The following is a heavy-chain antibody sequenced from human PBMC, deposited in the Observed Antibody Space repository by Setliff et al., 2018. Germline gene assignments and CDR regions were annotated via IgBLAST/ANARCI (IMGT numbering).Heavy chain of an antibody. CDR1: GGTFSSHA. Sequence: SVKVSCKASGGTFSSHAISWVRQAPGQGLEWMGGIIPIFGTANYAQKFQGRVTITTDESTSTACMELSSLRSEDTAVYYCATWYYYDSSGYYLCYWGQGTLVTVSS. D-gene: IGHD3-22*01. J-gene: IGHJ4*02. CDR3: ATWYYYDSSGYYLCY. V-gene: IGHV1-69*05. CDR2: IIPIFGTA.